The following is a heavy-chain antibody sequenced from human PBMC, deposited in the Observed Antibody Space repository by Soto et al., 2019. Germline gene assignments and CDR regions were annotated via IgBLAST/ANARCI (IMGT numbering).Heavy chain of an antibody. CDR2: ISAYNGNT. J-gene: IGHJ6*02. CDR3: ARDGASKYYYGMDV. CDR1: GYTFTSYG. Sequence: GASVKVSCEASGYTFTSYGISWVRQAPGQGLEWMGWISAYNGNTNYAQKLQGRVTMTTDTSTSTAYMELRSLRSDDTAVYYCARDGASKYYYGMDVWGQGTTVTVSS. V-gene: IGHV1-18*01. D-gene: IGHD1-26*01.